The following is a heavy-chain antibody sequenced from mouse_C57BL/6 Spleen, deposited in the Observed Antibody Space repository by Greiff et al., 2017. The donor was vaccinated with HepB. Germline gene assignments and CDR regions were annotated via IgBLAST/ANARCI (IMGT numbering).Heavy chain of an antibody. V-gene: IGHV1-81*01. CDR2: IYPRSGNT. CDR3: ARPYRGSSPDY. Sequence: VQLQQSGAELARPGASVKLSCKASGYTFTSYGISWVKQRTGQGLEWIGEIYPRSGNTYYNEKFKGKATLTADKSSSTADMELRSLTSEDSAVYFCARPYRGSSPDYWGQGSTLTVSS. D-gene: IGHD1-1*01. CDR1: GYTFTSYG. J-gene: IGHJ2*01.